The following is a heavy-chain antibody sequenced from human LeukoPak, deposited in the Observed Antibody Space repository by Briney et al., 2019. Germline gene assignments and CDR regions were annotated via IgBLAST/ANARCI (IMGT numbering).Heavy chain of an antibody. CDR3: AKGTTVTAPFDY. V-gene: IGHV3-9*01. Sequence: GGSLRLSCAASGFTFDDYAMHWVRQAPGKGLEWVSGISWNSGSIGYADSVKGRFTISRDNAKDSLYLQMNSLRAEDTALYYCAKGTTVTAPFDYWGQGTLVTVSS. J-gene: IGHJ4*02. D-gene: IGHD4-17*01. CDR2: ISWNSGSI. CDR1: GFTFDDYA.